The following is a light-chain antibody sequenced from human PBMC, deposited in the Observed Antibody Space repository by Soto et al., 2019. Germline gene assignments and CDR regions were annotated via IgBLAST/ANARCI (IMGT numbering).Light chain of an antibody. Sequence: QSVLTQPPSASAAPGRKVSISCSGSSSNIGKNFVSWYQQLPGTARKLLIYDTTQRPSEIPDRFSGSKSGTSATLGITGLQTGAEADYYCATWDSRLSAYVFGSGTQLTVL. J-gene: IGLJ1*01. CDR2: DTT. V-gene: IGLV1-51*01. CDR1: SSNIGKNF. CDR3: ATWDSRLSAYV.